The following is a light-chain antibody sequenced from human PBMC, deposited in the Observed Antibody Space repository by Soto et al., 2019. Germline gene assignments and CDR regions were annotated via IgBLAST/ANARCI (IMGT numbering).Light chain of an antibody. Sequence: HSVLTQPASVSGSPGPTITISCTGTSSDIGGYNAVSWYQHHPGKAPKLIIYEVTHRPSGVSDRFSASKSGNTASLTISGLQAEDEADYYFNLFSVSPLYVFGTGTKVTVL. CDR1: SSDIGGYNA. CDR2: EVT. CDR3: NLFSVSPLYV. V-gene: IGLV2-14*01. J-gene: IGLJ1*01.